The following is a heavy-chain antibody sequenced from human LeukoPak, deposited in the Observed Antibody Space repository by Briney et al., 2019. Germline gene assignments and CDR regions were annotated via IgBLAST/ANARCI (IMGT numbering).Heavy chain of an antibody. V-gene: IGHV3-48*01. Sequence: GGSLRLSCAASGFSITMYGMHWVRQAPGKGLEWVSYISSSSSTIYYADSVKGRFTISRDNAKNSLYLQMNSLRAEDTAVYYCARDPSIVVVVAASPRYYYYMDVWGKGTTVTVSS. CDR2: ISSSSSTI. J-gene: IGHJ6*03. CDR3: ARDPSIVVVVAASPRYYYYMDV. D-gene: IGHD2-15*01. CDR1: GFSITMYG.